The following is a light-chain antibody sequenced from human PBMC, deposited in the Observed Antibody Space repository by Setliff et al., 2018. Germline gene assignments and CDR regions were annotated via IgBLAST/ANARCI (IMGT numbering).Light chain of an antibody. J-gene: IGLJ1*01. CDR2: EVS. CDR1: SSDIGDSNY. CDR3: SSYAGNYHYV. Sequence: ALAQPASVSGSPGQSITISCTGASSDIGDSNYVSWYQRHPGKAPQLIIFEVSRRPSGVPDRFSGSKSDNTASLTVSGLQADDEADYYCSSYAGNYHYVFGTGTKVTVL. V-gene: IGLV2-8*01.